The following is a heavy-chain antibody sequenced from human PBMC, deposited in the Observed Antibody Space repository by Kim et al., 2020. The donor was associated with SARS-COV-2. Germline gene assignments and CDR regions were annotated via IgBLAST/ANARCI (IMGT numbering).Heavy chain of an antibody. J-gene: IGHJ4*02. CDR3: AREYIVVVPAAMGGGFDY. V-gene: IGHV4-39*07. D-gene: IGHD2-2*01. Sequence: KSRVTISVDTSKNQFSLKLSSVTAADTAVYYCAREYIVVVPAAMGGGFDYWGQGTLVTVSS.